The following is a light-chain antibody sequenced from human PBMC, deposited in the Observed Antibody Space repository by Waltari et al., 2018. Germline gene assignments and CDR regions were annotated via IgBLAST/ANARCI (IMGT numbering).Light chain of an antibody. Sequence: EIVLTQSPGTLSLSPGESATLSCRASQSVSSSYLAWYQQKPGQAPRLLIYGASSRATGIPDRFSGSGSGTDFTRTISRLEPEDFAVYYCQQYGSSPGLTFGGGTKVEIK. CDR2: GAS. CDR3: QQYGSSPGLT. J-gene: IGKJ4*01. V-gene: IGKV3-20*01. CDR1: QSVSSSY.